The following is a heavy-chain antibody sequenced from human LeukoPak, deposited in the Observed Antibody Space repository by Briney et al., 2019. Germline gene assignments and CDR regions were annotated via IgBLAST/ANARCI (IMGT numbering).Heavy chain of an antibody. D-gene: IGHD3-10*01. CDR1: GFTFSSYA. CDR2: ISGRGVST. V-gene: IGHV3-23*01. CDR3: TNLLSTNSGSGSPFEN. J-gene: IGHJ4*02. Sequence: GGSLRLSCAASGFTFSSYAMTWVRQASGKGLEWVSAISGRGVSTYYAYSVKGRFTISRDNSRNTLFLQMNSLRAEDTAVYYCTNLLSTNSGSGSPFENWGQGTLVTVSS.